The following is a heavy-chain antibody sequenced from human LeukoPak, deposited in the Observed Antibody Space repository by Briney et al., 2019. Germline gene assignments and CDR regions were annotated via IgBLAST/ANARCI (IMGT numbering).Heavy chain of an antibody. CDR1: GFTFDDYA. Sequence: PGGSLRLSCAASGFTFDDYAMHWVRQAPGKDLEWVSLISGDGGSTYYADSVKGRFTISRDNSKNSLYLQMNSLRTEDTALYYCAKPLTYYYGSGTLAALDYWGQGTPVTVSS. J-gene: IGHJ4*02. CDR3: AKPLTYYYGSGTLAALDY. V-gene: IGHV3-43*02. D-gene: IGHD3-10*01. CDR2: ISGDGGST.